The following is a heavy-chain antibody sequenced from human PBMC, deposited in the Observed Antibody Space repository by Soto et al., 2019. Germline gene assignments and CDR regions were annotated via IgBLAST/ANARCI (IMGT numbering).Heavy chain of an antibody. Sequence: EVQLVESGGGLVQPGGSLRLSCVASGFTFSNYWMHWVRQVPGKEPVWVSFIDSYGSSTKYADSVRGRFTISRDNAKNTLYLLMNSLRVEDTAVYYCVRGLGNSDHWGQGTLVTVSS. CDR2: IDSYGSST. V-gene: IGHV3-74*03. J-gene: IGHJ4*02. CDR3: VRGLGNSDH. CDR1: GFTFSNYW.